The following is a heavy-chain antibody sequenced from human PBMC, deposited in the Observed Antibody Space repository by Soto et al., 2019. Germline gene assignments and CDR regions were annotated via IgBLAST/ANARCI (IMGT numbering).Heavy chain of an antibody. J-gene: IGHJ4*02. D-gene: IGHD3-22*01. Sequence: PSETLSLTCTVSGVSLTSDSYYWSWIRQHPGKGLEWIGYINYSGSTFSNPSLKSRVTISVDTSKNQFSLSLSSVTAADTAVYYCARASPFYYDDSAYFTDYWGQGTLVTVSS. V-gene: IGHV4-31*03. CDR2: INYSGST. CDR3: ARASPFYYDDSAYFTDY. CDR1: GVSLTSDSYY.